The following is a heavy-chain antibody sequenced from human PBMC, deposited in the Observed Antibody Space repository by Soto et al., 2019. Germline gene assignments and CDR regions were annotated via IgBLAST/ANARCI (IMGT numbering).Heavy chain of an antibody. CDR2: IWYDGSNK. CDR1: GFTFSSYG. V-gene: IGHV3-33*01. D-gene: IGHD1-1*01. Sequence: QVQLVESGGGVVQPGRSLRLSCAASGFTFSSYGMHWVRQAPGKGLEWVAVIWYDGSNKYYADSVKGRFTISRDNSKNTMHRQMNGLRAEDTAVYYCARGENCAFDYWGQGTLVTVSS. J-gene: IGHJ4*02. CDR3: ARGENCAFDY.